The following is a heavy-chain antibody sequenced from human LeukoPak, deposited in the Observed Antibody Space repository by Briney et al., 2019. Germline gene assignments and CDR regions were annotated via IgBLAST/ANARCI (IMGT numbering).Heavy chain of an antibody. CDR2: INSDGSTT. CDR3: ARGSAVTGVH. D-gene: IGHD1-14*01. J-gene: IGHJ4*02. CDR1: GFTFSSYW. Sequence: PGESLRLSCADSGFTFSSYWMHWVRQAPGKGLVWISRINSDGSTTNYTDSVKGRFTISRDKAKNTLYLQMNSLRAEDTAMYYCARGSAVTGVHWGQGTLVTVSS. V-gene: IGHV3-74*01.